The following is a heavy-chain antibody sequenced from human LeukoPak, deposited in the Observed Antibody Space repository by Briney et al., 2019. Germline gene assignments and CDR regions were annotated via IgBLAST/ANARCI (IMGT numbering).Heavy chain of an antibody. CDR3: ASSEWELPNLFDY. CDR1: GGSIRSYY. D-gene: IGHD1-26*01. J-gene: IGHJ4*02. Sequence: SETLSLTCTVSGGSIRSYYWSWIRQPPGKGLEWIGYIYYSGSTNYNPSLKSRVTISLDTSKNQFSLKLSSVTAADTAVYYCASSEWELPNLFDYWGQGTLVTVSS. CDR2: IYYSGST. V-gene: IGHV4-59*12.